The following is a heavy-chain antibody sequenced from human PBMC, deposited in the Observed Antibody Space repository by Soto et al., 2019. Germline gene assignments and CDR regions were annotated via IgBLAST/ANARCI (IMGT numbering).Heavy chain of an antibody. Sequence: SETLSLTCTVSGDSVSSGGYYWSWIRQPPGKGLEWIGYIYSSGSANYNPSLKSRVTISLDTSKNQISLKVASVTAADTAVYYCARSFSSVSMDAWGQGTTVTVS. J-gene: IGHJ6*02. D-gene: IGHD6-19*01. CDR1: GDSVSSGGYY. V-gene: IGHV4-61*08. CDR2: IYSSGSA. CDR3: ARSFSSVSMDA.